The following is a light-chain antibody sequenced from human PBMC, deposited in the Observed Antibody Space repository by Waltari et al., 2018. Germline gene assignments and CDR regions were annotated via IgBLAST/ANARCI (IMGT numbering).Light chain of an antibody. V-gene: IGKV1-33*01. J-gene: IGKJ5*01. CDR2: AAS. Sequence: DIQMTQSPSSLSASMGERVTITCQASQYISNNLHWYQQKPGQAPKLLIYAASNLQTGVSSRFSGSGSGTHFSLTISSLQPEDVATYYCQQGSTIPITFGQGTRLEI. CDR3: QQGSTIPIT. CDR1: QYISNN.